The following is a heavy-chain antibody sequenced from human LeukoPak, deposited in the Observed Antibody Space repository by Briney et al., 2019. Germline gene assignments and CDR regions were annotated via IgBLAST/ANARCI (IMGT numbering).Heavy chain of an antibody. D-gene: IGHD2-2*02. Sequence: GGSLRLSCAASGFALSSYWMHWVRQAPGKGLVWVSDINSDGSTTRYADSVKGRFTISRDNAKNTLYLQINSLRVEDTAVYYCATRDYTSSKYWGQGTLVTVSS. V-gene: IGHV3-74*01. CDR3: ATRDYTSSKY. J-gene: IGHJ4*02. CDR1: GFALSSYW. CDR2: INSDGSTT.